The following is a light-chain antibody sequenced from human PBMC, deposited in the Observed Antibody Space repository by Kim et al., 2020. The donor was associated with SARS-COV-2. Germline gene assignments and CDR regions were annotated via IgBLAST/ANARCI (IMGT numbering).Light chain of an antibody. V-gene: IGLV2-23*02. CDR2: EVS. Sequence: GQSITISCTGTSSDVGSYNLVSWYQQHPGKAPKLMIYEVSKRPSGVSNRFSGSKSGNTASQTISGLQAEDEADYYCCSYAGSSTWVFGTGTKVTVL. CDR3: CSYAGSSTWV. CDR1: SSDVGSYNL. J-gene: IGLJ1*01.